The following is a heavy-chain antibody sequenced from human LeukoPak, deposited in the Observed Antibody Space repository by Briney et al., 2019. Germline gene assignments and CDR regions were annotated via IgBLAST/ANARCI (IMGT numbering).Heavy chain of an antibody. J-gene: IGHJ4*02. D-gene: IGHD1-26*01. CDR3: ARVWGVGATPVALDY. CDR1: GGSISSSNW. V-gene: IGHV4-4*02. CDR2: IYHSGST. Sequence: SETLSLTCAVSGGSISSSNWWSWVRQPPGKGLEWIGEIYHSGSTNYNPSLKSRVTISVDKSKNQFSLKLSSVTAADTAVYYCARVWGVGATPVALDYWGQGTLVTVSS.